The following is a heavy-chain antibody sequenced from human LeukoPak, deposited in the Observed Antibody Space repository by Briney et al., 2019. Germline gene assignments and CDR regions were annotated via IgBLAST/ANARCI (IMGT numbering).Heavy chain of an antibody. CDR3: ARGRGGGSIAAAGTVAHAFDI. V-gene: IGHV4-59*01. J-gene: IGHJ3*02. CDR1: GGSISSYY. CDR2: IYYSGST. D-gene: IGHD6-13*01. Sequence: KPSETLSLTCTVSGGSISSYYWSWIRQPPGKGLEWIGYIYYSGSTNYNPSLKSRVTISVDTSKNQFSLKLSSVTAADTAVYYCARGRGGGSIAAAGTVAHAFDIWGQGTMVTVSS.